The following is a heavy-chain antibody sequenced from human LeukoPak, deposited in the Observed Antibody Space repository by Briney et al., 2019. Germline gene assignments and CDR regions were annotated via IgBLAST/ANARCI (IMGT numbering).Heavy chain of an antibody. CDR3: AKMVREFYTISYYFDY. Sequence: ESLRLSCAVSGVTFSSYAMSWVRQPPGKGLEWISEISGSGAGTYYADSVKGRFTISRDNSKNTLYLQMNSLRAEETAVYYCAKMVREFYTISYYFDYWGQRTLVTVSS. J-gene: IGHJ4*02. CDR1: GVTFSSYA. V-gene: IGHV3-23*01. CDR2: ISGSGAGT. D-gene: IGHD2-8*01.